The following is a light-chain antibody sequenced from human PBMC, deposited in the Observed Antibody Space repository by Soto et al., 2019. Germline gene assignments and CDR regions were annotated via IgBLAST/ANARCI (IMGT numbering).Light chain of an antibody. CDR1: QSISSY. V-gene: IGKV1-39*01. CDR3: QQSYSTLWT. Sequence: DIQMTQSPSTLSASVGDRVIITCRASQSISSYLNWYQQKPGKAPKLLIYAASSLQSGVPSRFSGSGSGTDFTLTISSLQPEDFATYYCQQSYSTLWTFGQGTKWIS. J-gene: IGKJ1*01. CDR2: AAS.